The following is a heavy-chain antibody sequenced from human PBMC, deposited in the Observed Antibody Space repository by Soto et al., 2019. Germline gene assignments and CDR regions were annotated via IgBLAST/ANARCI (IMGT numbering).Heavy chain of an antibody. CDR1: GFTVSSNY. Sequence: PGGSLRLSCAASGFTVSSNYMSWVSQAPGKGLEWVSVIYSGGSTYYADSVKGRFTISRDNSKNTLYLQMNSLRAEDTAVYYCARDRDGGNADYWGQGTLVTVSS. CDR3: ARDRDGGNADY. CDR2: IYSGGST. D-gene: IGHD2-15*01. V-gene: IGHV3-66*01. J-gene: IGHJ4*02.